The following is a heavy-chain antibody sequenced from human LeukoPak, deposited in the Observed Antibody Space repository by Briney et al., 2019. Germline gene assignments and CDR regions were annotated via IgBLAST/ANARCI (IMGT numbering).Heavy chain of an antibody. D-gene: IGHD3-22*01. CDR1: GGTFSSYA. CDR2: IIPLFGTA. V-gene: IGHV1-69*05. J-gene: IGHJ4*02. Sequence: SVKVSCKASGGTFSSYAISWARQAPGQGLEWMGGIIPLFGTANYAQKFQGRLTITTDESTSTAYMELSSLRSEDTGVYYCARGFHYDSSGYYYFYWGQGTLVTVSS. CDR3: ARGFHYDSSGYYYFY.